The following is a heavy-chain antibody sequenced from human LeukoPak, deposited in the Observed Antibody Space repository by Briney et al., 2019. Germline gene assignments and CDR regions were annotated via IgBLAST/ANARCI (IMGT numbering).Heavy chain of an antibody. CDR2: IYPGDSDT. CDR3: ARQGKYYYDSSGYYEY. J-gene: IGHJ4*02. D-gene: IGHD3-22*01. CDR1: GYSFTSYW. V-gene: IGHV5-51*01. Sequence: GESLKISCKGSGYSFTSYWIGWVRQMPGKGLEWMGIIYPGDSDTRYSPSFQGQVTISADKSISTAYLQWSSLKASDTAMYYCARQGKYYYDSSGYYEYWGQGTLVTVSS.